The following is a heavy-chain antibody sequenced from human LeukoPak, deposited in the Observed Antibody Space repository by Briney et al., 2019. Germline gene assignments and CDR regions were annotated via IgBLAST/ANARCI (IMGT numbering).Heavy chain of an antibody. D-gene: IGHD5-24*01. J-gene: IGHJ4*02. CDR2: INHSGST. V-gene: IGHV4-34*01. CDR1: GGSFSGYY. CDR3: ASQRWLHGYFDY. Sequence: TSETLSLTCAVYGGSFSGYYWSWIRQPPGKGLEWIGEINHSGSTNYNPSLKSRVTISVDTSKNQFSLKLSSVTAADTAVYYCASQRWLHGYFDYWGQGTLVTVSS.